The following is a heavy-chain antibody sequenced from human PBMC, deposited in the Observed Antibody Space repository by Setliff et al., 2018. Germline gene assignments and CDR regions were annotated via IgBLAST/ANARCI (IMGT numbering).Heavy chain of an antibody. CDR2: IYYTGDP. V-gene: IGHV4-39*01. D-gene: IGHD3-10*01. Sequence: TLSLTCTVSGGSLRGNAIFWGWIRQPPGKGLEWIGSIYYTGDPYYNPSLKSRVTMSVDTSRNQLSLKLTSVTAADTAVYYCARHSIAMSTIISYFDYWGQGTLVTVSS. J-gene: IGHJ4*02. CDR3: ARHSIAMSTIISYFDY. CDR1: GGSLRGNAIF.